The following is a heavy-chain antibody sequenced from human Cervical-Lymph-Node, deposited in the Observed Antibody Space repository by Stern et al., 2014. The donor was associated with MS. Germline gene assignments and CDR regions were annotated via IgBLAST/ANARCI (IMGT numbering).Heavy chain of an antibody. D-gene: IGHD5-24*01. J-gene: IGHJ4*02. CDR1: GGTLSSNT. V-gene: IGHV1-69*01. Sequence: QVQLVQSGAEVRKPGSSVKVSCKVSGGTLSSNTIVWVRQAPGQGLQWMGGIIAIIGTTGYAQKFHDRVTITADESTNTVYMEVTSLTSEDTAVYYCARVIGDGYDSLDDWGQGTLVTVSS. CDR2: IIAIIGTT. CDR3: ARVIGDGYDSLDD.